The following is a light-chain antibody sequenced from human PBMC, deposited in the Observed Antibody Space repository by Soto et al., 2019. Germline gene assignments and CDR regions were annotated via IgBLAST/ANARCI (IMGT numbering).Light chain of an antibody. J-gene: IGKJ4*01. V-gene: IGKV1-33*01. Sequence: DIQMTQSPSSLSASVGDRVSISCQASQDIGNYLNWYQQKPGKAPKLLIYDASNLETGVPTRFSGSSSGTDFTVTIRRLQPEGIATYYCQQYDDLPFTFGGGTKVEIK. CDR3: QQYDDLPFT. CDR1: QDIGNY. CDR2: DAS.